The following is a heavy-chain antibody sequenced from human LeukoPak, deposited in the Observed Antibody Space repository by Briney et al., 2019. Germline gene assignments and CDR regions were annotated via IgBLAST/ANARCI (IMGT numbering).Heavy chain of an antibody. CDR2: IIPIFGTA. CDR1: GGTFSSYA. Sequence: GASVKVSCKASGGTFSSYAISWVRQAPGQGLEWMGGIIPIFGTANYAQKFQGRVTITADKSTSTAYMELSSLRSEDTAMYYCARQALGYCSGGSCYYLDYWGQGTLVIVSS. D-gene: IGHD2-15*01. V-gene: IGHV1-69*06. J-gene: IGHJ4*02. CDR3: ARQALGYCSGGSCYYLDY.